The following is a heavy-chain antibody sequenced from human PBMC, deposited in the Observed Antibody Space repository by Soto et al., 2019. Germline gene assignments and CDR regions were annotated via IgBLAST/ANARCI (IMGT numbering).Heavy chain of an antibody. Sequence: GASVKVSCKASGYTFTSYYMHWVRQAPGQGLEWMGIINPSGGSTSYAQKFQGRVTMTRDTSTSTVYMELSSLRSEDTAVYYCAREGPRDFWSGYYSAYYYGMDVWGQGTTVTVSS. CDR1: GYTFTSYY. CDR2: INPSGGST. J-gene: IGHJ6*02. V-gene: IGHV1-46*01. D-gene: IGHD3-3*01. CDR3: AREGPRDFWSGYYSAYYYGMDV.